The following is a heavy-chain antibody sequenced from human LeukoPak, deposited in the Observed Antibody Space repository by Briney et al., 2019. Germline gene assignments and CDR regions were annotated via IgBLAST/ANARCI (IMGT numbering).Heavy chain of an antibody. V-gene: IGHV4-34*01. J-gene: IGHJ4*02. D-gene: IGHD5-24*01. CDR1: GGSFSGYY. CDR3: ARDEGDGYWDY. Sequence: SETLSLTCAVYGGSFSGYYWSWIRQPPGKGLEWIGEINHSGSTNYNPSLKSRVTISVDTSKNQFSLKLSSVTAADTAVYCCARDEGDGYWDYWGQGTLVTVSS. CDR2: INHSGST.